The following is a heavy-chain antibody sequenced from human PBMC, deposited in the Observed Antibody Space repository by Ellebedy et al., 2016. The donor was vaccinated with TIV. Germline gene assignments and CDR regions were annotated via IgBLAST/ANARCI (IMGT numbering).Heavy chain of an antibody. J-gene: IGHJ4*02. Sequence: AASVKVSCKASGYSFTSYGFSWVRQAPGQGLEWMGWISAHNDNTNYAQKFQGRVTMTTNPSTTTAYMELTSLRSDDTAMYYCARQLRLMYSSGSFDYWGQGTPVTVSS. CDR1: GYSFTSYG. CDR3: ARQLRLMYSSGSFDY. D-gene: IGHD6-19*01. V-gene: IGHV1-18*01. CDR2: ISAHNDNT.